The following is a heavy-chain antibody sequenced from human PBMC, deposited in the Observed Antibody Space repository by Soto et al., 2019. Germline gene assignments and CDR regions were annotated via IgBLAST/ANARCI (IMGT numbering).Heavy chain of an antibody. V-gene: IGHV1-69*01. CDR2: IIPIFGTA. Sequence: QVQLVQSGAEVKKPGSSVKVSCKASGGTFSSYAISWVRQASGQGLEWMGGIIPIFGTANYAQKFQGRVTITADESTSTAYMELSSLRSEDTAVYYCASSTYYDFWSGYYKANAFDIWGQGTMVTVSS. J-gene: IGHJ3*02. CDR1: GGTFSSYA. CDR3: ASSTYYDFWSGYYKANAFDI. D-gene: IGHD3-3*01.